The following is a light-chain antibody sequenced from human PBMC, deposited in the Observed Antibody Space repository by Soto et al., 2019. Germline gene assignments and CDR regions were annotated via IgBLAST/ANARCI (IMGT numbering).Light chain of an antibody. CDR3: AAWDASLSVRV. Sequence: QSVLTQPPSASGTPGQRVTISCSGSSSNIGSNYVYWYQQLPGTAPKLLIYRNNQRPSGVPDRFSGSKSGTSASLAISGLRSEDEADYYCAAWDASLSVRVFGGGTQLTVL. CDR2: RNN. J-gene: IGLJ3*02. CDR1: SSNIGSNY. V-gene: IGLV1-47*01.